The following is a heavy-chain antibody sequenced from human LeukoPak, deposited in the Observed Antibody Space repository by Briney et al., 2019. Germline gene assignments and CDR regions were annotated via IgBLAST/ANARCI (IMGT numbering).Heavy chain of an antibody. J-gene: IGHJ6*02. CDR2: ISSSGSTI. CDR1: GFTFSDYY. Sequence: GGSLRLSCAASGFTFSDYYMSWIRQAPGKGLEWVSYISSSGSTIYYADSVKGRFTISRDNAKNSLYLQMNSLRAEDTAVYYCARCLPTNYYYYGMDVWGQGTTVTVSS. D-gene: IGHD5/OR15-5a*01. CDR3: ARCLPTNYYYYGMDV. V-gene: IGHV3-11*01.